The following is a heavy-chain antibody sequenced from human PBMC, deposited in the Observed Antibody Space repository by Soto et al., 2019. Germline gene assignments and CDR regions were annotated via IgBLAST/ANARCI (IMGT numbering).Heavy chain of an antibody. J-gene: IGHJ3*02. CDR1: GFTFSSYG. V-gene: IGHV3-33*01. D-gene: IGHD6-13*01. CDR2: IWYDGSNK. Sequence: HPGGSLRLSCAASGFTFSSYGMHWVRQAPGKGLEWVAVIWYDGSNKYYADSVKGRFTISRDNSKNTLYLQMNSLRAEDTAVYYCARDFIAAAGTPDSAFDIWGQGTMVTVSS. CDR3: ARDFIAAAGTPDSAFDI.